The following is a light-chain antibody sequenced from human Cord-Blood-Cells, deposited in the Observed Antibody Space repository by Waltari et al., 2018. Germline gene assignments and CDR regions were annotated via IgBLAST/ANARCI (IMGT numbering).Light chain of an antibody. CDR2: DVS. Sequence: QSALTQPASVSGSPGQSITISCTGTSSDVGGLNFVSWYQQHPGKAPKLMIYDVSKRPSGVSNRFSGSKSGNTASLTISGLQAEDEADYYCSSYTSSSTWVFGGGTKLTVL. J-gene: IGLJ3*02. V-gene: IGLV2-14*01. CDR3: SSYTSSSTWV. CDR1: SSDVGGLNF.